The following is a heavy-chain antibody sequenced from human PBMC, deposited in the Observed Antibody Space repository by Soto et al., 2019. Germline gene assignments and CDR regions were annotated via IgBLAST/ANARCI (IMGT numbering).Heavy chain of an antibody. V-gene: IGHV3-74*01. CDR3: ARVPYCSSSGCYSWFDP. CDR2: IRSDETTT. Sequence: EVQLVESGGGLVQPGGSLRLSCAASGFTFSSYWMHWVRQAPGKGLAWVSRIRSDETTTTYADSVKGRFTISRDNAKNTLYLQMNSLRAEDTAVYYCARVPYCSSSGCYSWFDPWGQGTLVTVSS. J-gene: IGHJ5*02. D-gene: IGHD2-2*01. CDR1: GFTFSSYW.